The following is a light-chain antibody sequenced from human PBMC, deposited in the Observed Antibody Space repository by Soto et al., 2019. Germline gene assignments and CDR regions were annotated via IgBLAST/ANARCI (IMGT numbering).Light chain of an antibody. CDR3: QQRSHWPLLT. CDR2: DAS. Sequence: EIVLTQSPATLSLSPGERATLSCRASQSVSNYLAWYQQKPGQAPRLLIYDASNRATGIPARFSGSGSGTDVTLTISRLEPEDFAVYSCQQRSHWPLLTFGGGTKVEIK. V-gene: IGKV3-11*01. J-gene: IGKJ4*01. CDR1: QSVSNY.